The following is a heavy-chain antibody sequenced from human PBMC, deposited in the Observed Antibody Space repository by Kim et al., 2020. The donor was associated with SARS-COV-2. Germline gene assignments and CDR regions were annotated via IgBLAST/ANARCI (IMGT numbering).Heavy chain of an antibody. D-gene: IGHD3-10*01. CDR2: ISSSGAVI. V-gene: IGHV3-48*03. CDR1: GFTFNNYE. J-gene: IGHJ3*02. CDR3: ARNGRSDNRSGPDAFDI. Sequence: GGSLRLSCAASGFTFNNYEMNWVRQAPGKGLEWLSYISSSGAVIYYADSVKGRFTISRDNAQNLVYLQMNSLRAEDTAVYHCARNGRSDNRSGPDAFDIWGQGTLVTVSS.